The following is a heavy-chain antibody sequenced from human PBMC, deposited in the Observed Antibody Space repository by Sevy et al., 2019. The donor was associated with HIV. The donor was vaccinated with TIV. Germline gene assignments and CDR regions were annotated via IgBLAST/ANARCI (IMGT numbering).Heavy chain of an antibody. CDR2: ISNSGSTI. Sequence: GGSLRLSCTASGFTFSSYEMNWVRQAPGKGLEWVSYISNSGSTIQYSDSVKGRFTISRDNAKNSLYLQMNSLRAEDTAVYYCARDLPPSATTVPHFDYWGRGTLVTVSS. CDR3: ARDLPPSATTVPHFDY. V-gene: IGHV3-48*03. D-gene: IGHD4-17*01. CDR1: GFTFSSYE. J-gene: IGHJ4*02.